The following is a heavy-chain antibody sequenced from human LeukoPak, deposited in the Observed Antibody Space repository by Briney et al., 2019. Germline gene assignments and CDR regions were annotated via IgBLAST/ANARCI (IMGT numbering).Heavy chain of an antibody. CDR3: AKDPHYGGNSGRFDY. V-gene: IGHV3-9*01. J-gene: IGHJ4*02. D-gene: IGHD4-23*01. CDR2: ISWNSGSI. CDR1: GFTFDDYA. Sequence: GRSLRLSCAASGFTFDDYAMHWVRQAPGKGLEWVSGISWNSGSIGYADSVKGRFTISRDNAKNSLYLQMNSLRAEDTALYYCAKDPHYGGNSGRFDYWGQETLVTVSS.